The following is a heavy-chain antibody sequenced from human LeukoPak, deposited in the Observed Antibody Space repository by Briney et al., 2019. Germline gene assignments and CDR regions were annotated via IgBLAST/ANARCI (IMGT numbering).Heavy chain of an antibody. Sequence: PSETLSLTRTVSGGSISSYYWSWIRQPPGKGLEWIGYIYYSGSTNYNPSLKSRVTISVDTPKNQFSLKLSSVTAADTAVYYCASLLLWFGDDAFDIWGQGTMVTVSS. J-gene: IGHJ3*02. CDR2: IYYSGST. V-gene: IGHV4-59*01. CDR1: GGSISSYY. CDR3: ASLLLWFGDDAFDI. D-gene: IGHD3-10*01.